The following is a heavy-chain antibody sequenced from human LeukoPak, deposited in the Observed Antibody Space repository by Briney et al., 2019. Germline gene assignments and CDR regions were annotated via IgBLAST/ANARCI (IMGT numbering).Heavy chain of an antibody. CDR3: AREATAIPVPSWFDP. D-gene: IGHD2-21*02. V-gene: IGHV4-39*07. Sequence: SETLSLTCTVSGGSISSSSYYWGWIRQPPGKGLDWIGIINYRGNTYYNPSLKSRVTISVDTSKNQFSLKLSSVTAADTAVYYCAREATAIPVPSWFDPWGQGTLVTVSS. J-gene: IGHJ5*02. CDR2: INYRGNT. CDR1: GGSISSSSYY.